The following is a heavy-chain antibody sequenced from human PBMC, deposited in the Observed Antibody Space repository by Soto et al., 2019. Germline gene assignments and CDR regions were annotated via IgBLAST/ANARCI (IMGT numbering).Heavy chain of an antibody. CDR3: ARDASADGYNPNYFDY. Sequence: QVQLVESGGGVVQPGRSLRLSCAASGFTFSSYGMHWVRQAPGKGLEWVAVIWYDGSNKYYADSVKGRFTISRDNSKNTLYLKMNSMRAEDTAVYYCARDASADGYNPNYFDYWGQGTLVTVSS. CDR1: GFTFSSYG. D-gene: IGHD5-12*01. J-gene: IGHJ4*02. V-gene: IGHV3-33*01. CDR2: IWYDGSNK.